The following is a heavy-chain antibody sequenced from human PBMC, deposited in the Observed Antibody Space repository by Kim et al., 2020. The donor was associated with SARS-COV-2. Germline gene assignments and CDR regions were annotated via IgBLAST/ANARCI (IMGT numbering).Heavy chain of an antibody. V-gene: IGHV1-69*04. J-gene: IGHJ3*02. CDR3: ARVITMVRGVIRNDAFDI. D-gene: IGHD3-10*01. CDR2: IIPILGIA. CDR1: GGTFSSYA. Sequence: SVQVSCKASGGTFSSYAISWVRQAPGQGLEWMGRIIPILGIANYAQKFQGRVTITADKSTSTAYMELSSLRSEDTAVYYCARVITMVRGVIRNDAFDIWGQGTMVTVSS.